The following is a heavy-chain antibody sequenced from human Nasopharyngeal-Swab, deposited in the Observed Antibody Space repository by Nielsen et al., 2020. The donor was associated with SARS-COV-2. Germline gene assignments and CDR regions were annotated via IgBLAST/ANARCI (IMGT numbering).Heavy chain of an antibody. V-gene: IGHV3-30*18. J-gene: IGHJ4*02. Sequence: GGSLRLSCAPSGFTFSSYGMHWVRQAPGKGLEWVAVISYDGSNKYYADSVKGRFTISRDNSKNTLYLQMNSLRAEDTAVYYCAKDQGAGELLRVFDYWGQGTLVTVSS. CDR3: AKDQGAGELLRVFDY. D-gene: IGHD1-26*01. CDR1: GFTFSSYG. CDR2: ISYDGSNK.